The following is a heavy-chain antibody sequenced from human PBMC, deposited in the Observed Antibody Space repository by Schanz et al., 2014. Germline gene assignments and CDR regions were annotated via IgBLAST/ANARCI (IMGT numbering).Heavy chain of an antibody. CDR3: ARPPHDSSGYYPFDY. V-gene: IGHV3-7*05. CDR2: IKEDGSVK. J-gene: IGHJ4*02. Sequence: EVQLVESGGGLVQPGGSLRLSCAASGFTFSSHSMHWVRQAPGKGLEWVANIKEDGSVKDYVDSVKGRFTISRDNAKNSLYLQMTSLRAEDTAVYYCARPPHDSSGYYPFDYWGQGTLVTVSS. CDR1: GFTFSSHS. D-gene: IGHD3-22*01.